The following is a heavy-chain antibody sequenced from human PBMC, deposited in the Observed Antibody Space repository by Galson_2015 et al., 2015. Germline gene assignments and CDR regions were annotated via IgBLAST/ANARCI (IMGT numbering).Heavy chain of an antibody. CDR2: IERKEGT. CDR3: ARNGDYALDS. J-gene: IGHJ4*02. V-gene: IGHV4-4*02. Sequence: RQSPGKGLEWIGEIERKEGTTYNPSLRGRATISVDTSKNHLSLSLTSVTAADTALYYCARNGDYALDSWGQGTLVTVSS. D-gene: IGHD4-17*01.